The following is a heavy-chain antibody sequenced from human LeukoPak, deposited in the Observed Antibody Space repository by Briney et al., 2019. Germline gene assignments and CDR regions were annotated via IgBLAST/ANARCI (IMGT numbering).Heavy chain of an antibody. D-gene: IGHD2-21*02. CDR3: TAIRLDY. Sequence: PGGSLRLSCAASGFTFSTYWMHWVRQAPGKGLVWVSRIKSDDSSTDYADSVKGRFTISRDNAKNTLYLQMNSLRVEDMAVYYCTAIRLDYWGRGTLVTVSP. CDR2: IKSDDSST. V-gene: IGHV3-74*01. CDR1: GFTFSTYW. J-gene: IGHJ4*02.